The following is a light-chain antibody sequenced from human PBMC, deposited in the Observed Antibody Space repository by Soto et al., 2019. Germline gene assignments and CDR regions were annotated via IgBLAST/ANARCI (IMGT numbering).Light chain of an antibody. CDR3: QKYNNWPLT. J-gene: IGKJ1*01. V-gene: IGKV3-15*01. CDR2: GAS. CDR1: QSVSSN. Sequence: EIVMTQSPATLSVSPVERSTLSCMASQSVSSNLAWYQQTPGQAPRLLIYGASTRATGIPARFSGSGSGTEFTLTISSLQSEDFAVYYCQKYNNWPLTFGQGTTGDIK.